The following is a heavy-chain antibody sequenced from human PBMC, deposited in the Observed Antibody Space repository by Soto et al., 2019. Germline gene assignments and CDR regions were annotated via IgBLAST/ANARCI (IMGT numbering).Heavy chain of an antibody. V-gene: IGHV1-8*01. CDR3: ASDMSTT. CDR1: GYTFTSHD. CDR2: MNPNSGRT. D-gene: IGHD2-2*01. J-gene: IGHJ5*02. Sequence: QVQLVQSGAEVKKPGASVKVSCKASGYTFTSHDINWMRQATGQGLEWMGWMNPNSGRTNYAQKFQGRVTMTRDTSISTAYMELTSLRSEDTAIYYCASDMSTTWGQGTLVIVSS.